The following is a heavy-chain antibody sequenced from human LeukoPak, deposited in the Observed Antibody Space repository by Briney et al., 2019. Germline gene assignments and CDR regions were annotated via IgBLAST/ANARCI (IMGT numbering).Heavy chain of an antibody. CDR2: FYYSGST. J-gene: IGHJ5*02. CDR1: DGSISSSSYY. CDR3: ARLHIVVVPAAIGCWFDP. V-gene: IGHV4-39*01. Sequence: TETLSLTCAVSDGSISSSSYYWGWIRQPPGKGLEWIGSFYYSGSTYYNPSLKSRVTISVDTSKNQFSLKLSSVTAADTAVYYCARLHIVVVPAAIGCWFDPWGQGTLVTVSS. D-gene: IGHD2-2*01.